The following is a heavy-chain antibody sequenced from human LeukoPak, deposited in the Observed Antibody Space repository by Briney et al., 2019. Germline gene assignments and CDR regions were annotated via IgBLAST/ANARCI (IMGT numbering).Heavy chain of an antibody. V-gene: IGHV1-3*01. D-gene: IGHD3-3*01. CDR2: INAGNGNT. CDR1: GYTFTSYA. J-gene: IGHJ5*02. CDR3: ARYYDFWSGYFGFDP. Sequence: ASVKVSCKASGYTFTSYAMHWVRQAPGQRLEWMGWINAGNGNTKYSQKFQGRVTITRDTSASTAYMELSSLRSGDTAVYYCARYYDFWSGYFGFDPWGQGTLVTVSS.